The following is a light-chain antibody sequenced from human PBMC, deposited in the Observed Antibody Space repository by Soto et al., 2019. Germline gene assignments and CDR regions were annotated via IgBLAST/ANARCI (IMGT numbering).Light chain of an antibody. Sequence: QSVLTQPPSVSGAPGQRVTISCTGSSSNIGAGYDVHWYQQLPGTAPKLLIYGNSNRPSGVPDRFSDSKSGTSASLAITGLQAEDEADYYCQSYDSSLRGSIFGGGTKLTVL. J-gene: IGLJ2*01. CDR1: SSNIGAGYD. V-gene: IGLV1-40*01. CDR3: QSYDSSLRGSI. CDR2: GNS.